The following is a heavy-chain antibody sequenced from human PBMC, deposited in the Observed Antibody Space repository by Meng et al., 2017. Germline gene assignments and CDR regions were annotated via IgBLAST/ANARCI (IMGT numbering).Heavy chain of an antibody. D-gene: IGHD2/OR15-2a*01. Sequence: QLLEYGGGGFQPGRSLRLSCAASGFTFSSLGMHWVRQAPGKGLEWVAVIWYDGSNKYYADSVKGRFTISRDNSKNTLYLQMNSLRAEDTAVYYCARGLSTTYWYFDLWGRGTLVTVSS. CDR1: GFTFSSLG. J-gene: IGHJ2*01. CDR2: IWYDGSNK. V-gene: IGHV3-33*01. CDR3: ARGLSTTYWYFDL.